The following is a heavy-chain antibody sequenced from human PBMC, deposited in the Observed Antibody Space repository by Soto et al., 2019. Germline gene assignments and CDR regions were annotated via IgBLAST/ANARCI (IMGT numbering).Heavy chain of an antibody. J-gene: IGHJ4*02. CDR3: AKAFCGGDCYSQPYYFDY. CDR2: ISYDGSNK. V-gene: IGHV3-30*18. Sequence: PVGSLRLSCAASGFTFSSYGMHWVRQAPGKGLEWVAVISYDGSNKYYADSVKGRFTISRDNSKNTLYLQMNSLRAEDTAVYYCAKAFCGGDCYSQPYYFDYWGQGTLVTVSS. CDR1: GFTFSSYG. D-gene: IGHD2-21*02.